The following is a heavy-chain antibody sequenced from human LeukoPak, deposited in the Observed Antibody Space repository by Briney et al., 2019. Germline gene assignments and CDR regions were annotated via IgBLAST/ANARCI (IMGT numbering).Heavy chain of an antibody. V-gene: IGHV3-23*01. J-gene: IGHJ6*03. CDR2: FTSSGDRT. Sequence: PGGSLRLSCAASGFTFSSYAMSWVRQAPGKGLGWVSAFTSSGDRTYYADSVKGRFTISRDNSKNTLYLQMNSLRAEDTAVYYCAKAYSGSYSRYYYYYMDVWGKGTTVTVSS. CDR3: AKAYSGSYSRYYYYYMDV. CDR1: GFTFSSYA. D-gene: IGHD1-26*01.